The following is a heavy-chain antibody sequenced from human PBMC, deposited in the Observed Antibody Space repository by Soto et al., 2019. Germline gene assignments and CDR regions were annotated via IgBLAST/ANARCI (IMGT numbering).Heavy chain of an antibody. J-gene: IGHJ4*02. D-gene: IGHD3-10*01. Sequence: QVQLVQSGPEVKMPGSSVKVSCKASGDTFNSYTINWVRQAPGQGLQWMGRTIPILAMSNYALKFQGRVTITADKSTTTAYMELCRLRSDDTAVYYCAASYSSGSRAFDYWGQGTLLTVSS. CDR2: TIPILAMS. V-gene: IGHV1-69*02. CDR1: GDTFNSYT. CDR3: AASYSSGSRAFDY.